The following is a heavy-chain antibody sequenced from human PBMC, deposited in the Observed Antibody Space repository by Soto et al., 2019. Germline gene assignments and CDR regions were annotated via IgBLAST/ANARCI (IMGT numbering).Heavy chain of an antibody. CDR3: SASRDYNWFDP. J-gene: IGHJ5*02. CDR2: ISFDGTNK. V-gene: IGHV3-30-3*01. Sequence: AGGSLRLSCAASEFAFSTHAMHWVRQAPGEGLEWVAVISFDGTNKYYADSVKGRFTISRDNSRSTLYLQMNSLRIEDTAVYYCSASRDYNWFDPWGQGTLVTVPS. CDR1: EFAFSTHA. D-gene: IGHD2-21*02.